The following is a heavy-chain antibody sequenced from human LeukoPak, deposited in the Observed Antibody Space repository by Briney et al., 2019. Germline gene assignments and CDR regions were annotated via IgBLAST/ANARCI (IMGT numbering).Heavy chain of an antibody. CDR3: ASAPASTLWPWRAEYFQH. J-gene: IGHJ1*01. Sequence: SETLSLTCTVSGGSISSYYWSWIRQPPGKGLEWIRYIYYSGSTNYNPSLKSRVTISVDTSKNQFSLKLSSVTAADTAVYYCASAPASTLWPWRAEYFQHWGQGTLVTVSS. D-gene: IGHD2-2*01. CDR2: IYYSGST. V-gene: IGHV4-59*08. CDR1: GGSISSYY.